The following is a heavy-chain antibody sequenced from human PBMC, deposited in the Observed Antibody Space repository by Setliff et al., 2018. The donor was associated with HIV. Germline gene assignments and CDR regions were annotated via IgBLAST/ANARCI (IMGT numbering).Heavy chain of an antibody. D-gene: IGHD6-19*01. CDR3: ARLGSGWSDSYYYAMDV. CDR2: MNPNSGNT. V-gene: IGHV1-8*02. Sequence: ASVKVSCKASGGTFSSYAISWVRQATGQGLEWMGWMNPNSGNTGYAQKFQGRVTMTRNTSISRAYMELRSLRSDDTAAYFCARLGSGWSDSYYYAMDVWGQGTTVTVSS. CDR1: GGTFSSYA. J-gene: IGHJ6*02.